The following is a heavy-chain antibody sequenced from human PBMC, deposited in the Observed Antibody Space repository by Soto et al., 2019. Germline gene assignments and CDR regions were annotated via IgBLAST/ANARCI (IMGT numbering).Heavy chain of an antibody. CDR2: IKSKKDGGTL. Sequence: EVQLVESGGGWVEPGGSLRLTCAVSGAPFSGHWMSWVRQAPGKGLEWVARIKSKKDGGTLEYAAPVKGRLTISRDDARNTLYLQMNSLKTEDTAIYYCTAETYCGGGSCPEYWGQGTLVTVSS. CDR1: GAPFSGHW. CDR3: TAETYCGGGSCPEY. J-gene: IGHJ4*02. V-gene: IGHV3-15*01. D-gene: IGHD2-15*01.